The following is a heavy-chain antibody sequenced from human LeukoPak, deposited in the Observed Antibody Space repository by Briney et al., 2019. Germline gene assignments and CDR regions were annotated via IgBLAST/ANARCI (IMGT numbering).Heavy chain of an antibody. CDR1: GFTFNNYG. V-gene: IGHV3-30*02. CDR2: IRYNGNNQ. CDR3: AKDSAFYYIDV. D-gene: IGHD3-10*01. Sequence: GGSLRLSCAASGFTFNNYGMHWVRQAPGKGLEWVAFIRYNGNNQYYADSVKGRFTISRDNSKNTLYLQMNSLKCDDTAVYYCAKDSAFYYIDVWGKGTTVIISS. J-gene: IGHJ6*03.